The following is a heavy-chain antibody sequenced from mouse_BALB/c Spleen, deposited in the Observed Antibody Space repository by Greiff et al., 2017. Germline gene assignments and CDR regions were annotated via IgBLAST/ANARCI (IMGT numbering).Heavy chain of an antibody. CDR1: GYTFTDYY. CDR3: ARRIYDGYYADYYAMDY. J-gene: IGHJ4*01. Sequence: EVQLQQSGPELVKPGASVKMSCKASGYTFTDYYMDWVKQSHGESFEWIGRVNPYNGGTSYNQKFKGKATLTVDKSSSTAYMELNSQTSEDSAVYYCARRIYDGYYADYYAMDYWGQGTSVTVSS. D-gene: IGHD2-3*01. CDR2: VNPYNGGT. V-gene: IGHV1-19*01.